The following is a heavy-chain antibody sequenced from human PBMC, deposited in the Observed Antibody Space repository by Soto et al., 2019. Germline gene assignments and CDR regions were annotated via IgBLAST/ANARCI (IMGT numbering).Heavy chain of an antibody. CDR2: IYYSGST. V-gene: IGHV4-59*01. D-gene: IGHD3-16*01. Sequence: NPSETLSLTCTVSGGSISSYYWCWIWQPPGKGLGWVGNIYYSGSTNYNPTLKSRVTIAVDTAKNQFSLKLSSVTAADTAVHYCARGRGGGGIPFDYWGQGTLVTVSS. CDR3: ARGRGGGGIPFDY. J-gene: IGHJ4*02. CDR1: GGSISSYY.